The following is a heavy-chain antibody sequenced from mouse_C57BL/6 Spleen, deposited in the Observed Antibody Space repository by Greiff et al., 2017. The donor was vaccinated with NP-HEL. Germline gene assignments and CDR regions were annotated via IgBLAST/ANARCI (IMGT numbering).Heavy chain of an antibody. V-gene: IGHV3-6*01. J-gene: IGHJ1*03. CDR3: ARDGDYYGSSLYWYFDV. CDR1: GYSITSGYY. CDR2: ISYDGSN. Sequence: EVKLQESGPGLVKPSQSLSLTCSVTGYSITSGYYWNWIRQFPGNKLEWMGYISYDGSNNYNPSLKNRISITRDTSKNQFFLKLNSVTTEDTATYYCARDGDYYGSSLYWYFDVWGTGTTVTVSS. D-gene: IGHD1-1*01.